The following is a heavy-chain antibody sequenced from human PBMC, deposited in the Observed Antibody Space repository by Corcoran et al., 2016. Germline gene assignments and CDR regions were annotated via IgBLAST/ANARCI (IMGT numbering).Heavy chain of an antibody. Sequence: QVQLVQSGAEVKKPGASVKVSCKASGYTFTGYYMHWVRQAPGHGLEWMGWINPNSGGTNYAQKFQGRVTMTRDTSISTAYMELSRLRSDDTAVYYCAREAYSSSWYGNNWFDPWGQGTLVTVSS. J-gene: IGHJ5*02. D-gene: IGHD6-13*01. CDR2: INPNSGGT. CDR3: AREAYSSSWYGNNWFDP. CDR1: GYTFTGYY. V-gene: IGHV1-2*02.